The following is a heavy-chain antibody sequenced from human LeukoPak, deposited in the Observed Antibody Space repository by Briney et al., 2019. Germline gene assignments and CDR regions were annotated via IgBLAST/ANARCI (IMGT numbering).Heavy chain of an antibody. CDR3: ARGLRWFGESYDY. D-gene: IGHD3-10*01. V-gene: IGHV1-8*01. J-gene: IGHJ4*02. CDR2: MNPNSGDT. Sequence: ASVKVSCEASGYTFTSYDINWVRQATGQGLEWMGWMNPNSGDTGYAQKFQGRVTMTRNTSISTAYMELSSLRSEDTAVYYCARGLRWFGESYDYWGQGTLVTVSS. CDR1: GYTFTSYD.